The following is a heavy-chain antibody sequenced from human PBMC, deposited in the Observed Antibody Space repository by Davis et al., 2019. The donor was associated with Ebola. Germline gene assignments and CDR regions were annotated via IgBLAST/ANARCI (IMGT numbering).Heavy chain of an antibody. CDR3: AKGKEGYNYFDY. CDR1: GFTLSRHG. CDR2: ISYDGRNE. Sequence: PGGSLRLSCAASGFTLSRHGMHWVRQAPGKGLEWVSLISYDGRNEYYADSVKGRFTVSRDNVKNTVYLQMNSLRPGDTAVYYCAKGKEGYNYFDYWGQGTLVTVSS. V-gene: IGHV3-30*18. J-gene: IGHJ4*02. D-gene: IGHD5-24*01.